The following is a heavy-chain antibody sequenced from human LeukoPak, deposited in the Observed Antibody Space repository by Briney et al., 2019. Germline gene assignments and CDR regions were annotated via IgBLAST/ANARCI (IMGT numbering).Heavy chain of an antibody. Sequence: ASVKVSCKATGGTFSSYAISWVRQAPGQGLEWMGRIIPILGIANYAQKFQGRVTITADKSTSTAYMELSSLRSEDTAVYYCARDESYGMDVWGQGTTVTVSS. CDR1: GGTFSSYA. CDR3: ARDESYGMDV. V-gene: IGHV1-69*04. CDR2: IIPILGIA. J-gene: IGHJ6*02.